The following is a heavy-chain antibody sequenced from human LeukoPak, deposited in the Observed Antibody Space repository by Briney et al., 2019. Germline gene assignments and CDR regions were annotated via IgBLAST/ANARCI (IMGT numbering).Heavy chain of an antibody. CDR1: GFTFSSYA. V-gene: IGHV3-23*01. D-gene: IGHD2-15*01. CDR3: ARTLMVVAATSRYFDY. Sequence: GGSLRLSCAASGFTFSSYAMSWVRQAPGKGLEWVSAISGSGGSTYYADSAKGRFTISRDNAKNSLYLQMNSLRAEDTAVYYCARTLMVVAATSRYFDYWGQGTLVTVSS. CDR2: ISGSGGST. J-gene: IGHJ4*02.